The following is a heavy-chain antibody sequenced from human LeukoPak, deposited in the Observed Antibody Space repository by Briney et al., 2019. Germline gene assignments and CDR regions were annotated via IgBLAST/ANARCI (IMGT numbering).Heavy chain of an antibody. Sequence: ASVKVSCKASGYTFTGYYMHWVRQAPGQGLEWMGWINPNSGGTNYAQKFQGRVTVTRDTSISTAYMELSRLRSDDTAVYYCARASGSYYDYDYWGQGTLVTVSS. CDR3: ARASGSYYDYDY. D-gene: IGHD3-3*01. V-gene: IGHV1-2*02. CDR1: GYTFTGYY. CDR2: INPNSGGT. J-gene: IGHJ4*02.